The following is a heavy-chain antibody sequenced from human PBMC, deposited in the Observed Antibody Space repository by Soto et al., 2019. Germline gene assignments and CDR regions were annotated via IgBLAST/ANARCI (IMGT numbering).Heavy chain of an antibody. Sequence: GGSLRLSCAASGFTLSTYSMNWVRQAPGKGLEWVSSISSSSDYIYYADSVKGRFTISRYNAKNSLFLQMNSLRAEDTAVFYCATLTLSSGWQDYWGQGTLVTVSS. CDR3: ATLTLSSGWQDY. J-gene: IGHJ4*02. CDR1: GFTLSTYS. CDR2: ISSSSDYI. V-gene: IGHV3-21*01. D-gene: IGHD6-19*01.